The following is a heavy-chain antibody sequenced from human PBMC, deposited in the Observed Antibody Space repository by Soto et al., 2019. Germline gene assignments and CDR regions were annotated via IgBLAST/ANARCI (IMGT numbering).Heavy chain of an antibody. CDR2: ISSASTYI. Sequence: EVQLVESGGGLVKPGGSLSLACAASGFTFSSYSMNWVRQAPGKGLEWVSSISSASTYIYYADSVKGRFTISRDNAKNSLYTQMSILRADDTAVYYCARERGSSPYWGQGTLVTVSS. J-gene: IGHJ4*02. CDR3: ARERGSSPY. V-gene: IGHV3-21*01. D-gene: IGHD3-10*01. CDR1: GFTFSSYS.